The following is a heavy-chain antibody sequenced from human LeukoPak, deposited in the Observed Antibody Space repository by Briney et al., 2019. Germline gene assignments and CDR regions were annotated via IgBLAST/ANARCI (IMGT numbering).Heavy chain of an antibody. CDR3: ARIYDSSDAFDI. CDR2: IKQDGSEK. V-gene: IGHV3-7*01. Sequence: PGGSLRLSCAASGFTFSTYWMSWVRQAPGKGLEWVANIKQDGSEKYYVDSVKGRFTISRDNSKNTLYLQMNSLRAEDTAVYYCARIYDSSDAFDIWGQGTMVTVSS. D-gene: IGHD3-22*01. CDR1: GFTFSTYW. J-gene: IGHJ3*02.